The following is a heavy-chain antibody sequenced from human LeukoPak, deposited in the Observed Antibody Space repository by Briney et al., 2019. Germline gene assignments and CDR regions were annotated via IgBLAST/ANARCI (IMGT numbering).Heavy chain of an antibody. Sequence: SETLSLTCAVSGYSISSGYYWGWIRQPPGEGLEWIGSIYHSGSTYYNPSLKSRVTISVDTSKNQFSLKLSSVTAADTAVYYCAREVLLWFGELSQFDYWGQGTLVTVSS. CDR2: IYHSGST. J-gene: IGHJ4*02. D-gene: IGHD3-10*01. CDR1: GYSISSGYY. V-gene: IGHV4-38-2*02. CDR3: AREVLLWFGELSQFDY.